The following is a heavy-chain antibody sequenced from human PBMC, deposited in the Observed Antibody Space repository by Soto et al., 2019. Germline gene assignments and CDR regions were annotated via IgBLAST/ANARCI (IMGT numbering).Heavy chain of an antibody. Sequence: TGESLKISCKGSGYSFTSYCISWVRQMPGKGLEWMGRIDPSDSYSNYSPSFQGHVTISADKSISTAYLQWNSLKASDTAIYYCARLSVVDYYGMDVWGQGTTVTVSS. CDR3: ARLSVVDYYGMDV. CDR1: GYSFTSYC. J-gene: IGHJ6*02. V-gene: IGHV5-10-1*01. D-gene: IGHD3-22*01. CDR2: IDPSDSYS.